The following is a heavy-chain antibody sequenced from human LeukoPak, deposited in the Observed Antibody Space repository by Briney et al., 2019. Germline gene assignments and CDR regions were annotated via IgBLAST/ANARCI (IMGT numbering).Heavy chain of an antibody. CDR3: ARDEPTVTTGPPVGS. CDR1: GFNFGEFW. V-gene: IGHV3-7*01. J-gene: IGHJ4*02. CDR2: IKEDGSEK. D-gene: IGHD4-17*01. Sequence: GGSLRLSCAASGFNFGEFWMAWVRQTPGKGLEWVADIKEDGSEKFYVDSVKGRFTISRDNAKNTLYLQMNSLRVEDTAVYYCARDEPTVTTGPPVGSWGQGTLVTVSS.